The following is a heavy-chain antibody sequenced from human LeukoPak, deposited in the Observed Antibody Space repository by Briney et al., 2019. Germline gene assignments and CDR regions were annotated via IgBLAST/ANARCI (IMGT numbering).Heavy chain of an antibody. V-gene: IGHV3-53*01. CDR1: GLTFSSYA. D-gene: IGHD2-2*01. CDR3: ARATSGYFDY. Sequence: GGSLRLSCAASGLTFSSYAVSWVRQAPGKGLEWVSVIYSGGSTYYADSVKGRFTISRDNSKNTLYLQMNSLRAEDTAVYYCARATSGYFDYWGQGTLVTVSS. CDR2: IYSGGST. J-gene: IGHJ4*02.